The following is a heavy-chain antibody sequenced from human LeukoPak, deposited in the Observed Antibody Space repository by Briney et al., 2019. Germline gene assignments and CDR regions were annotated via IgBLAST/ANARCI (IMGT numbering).Heavy chain of an antibody. Sequence: GGSRRFSCAASGFTFSSSCMSWVRKAPGKGWGWVANIKQDGSEKYYVDSVKGRFTISRDNAKNSLYLQMNSLRAEDTAVYYCARAGGTYYGIAFDIWGQGTMVTVSS. J-gene: IGHJ3*02. D-gene: IGHD1-26*01. CDR1: GFTFSSSC. CDR2: IKQDGSEK. CDR3: ARAGGTYYGIAFDI. V-gene: IGHV3-7*01.